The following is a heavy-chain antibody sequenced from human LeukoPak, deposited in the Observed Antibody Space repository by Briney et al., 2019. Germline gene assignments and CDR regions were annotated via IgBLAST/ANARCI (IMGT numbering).Heavy chain of an antibody. D-gene: IGHD1-26*01. CDR3: ARERVGAKEYDGAFDI. Sequence: GGSLRLSCAASGFTFSSYSMNWVRQAPGKGLEWVSYISSSSSTIYYADSVKGRFTISRDNAKNSLYLQMNSLRAEDTAVYYCARERVGAKEYDGAFDIWGQGTMVTVSS. CDR1: GFTFSSYS. J-gene: IGHJ3*02. CDR2: ISSSSSTI. V-gene: IGHV3-48*01.